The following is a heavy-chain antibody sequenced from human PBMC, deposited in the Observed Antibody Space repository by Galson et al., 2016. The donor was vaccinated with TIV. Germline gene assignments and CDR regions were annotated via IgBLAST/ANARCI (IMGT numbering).Heavy chain of an antibody. CDR1: GFTFITSG. CDR3: ARDPTSSPRVVSHYYYYGMDV. V-gene: IGHV1-58*01. CDR2: IVTGSGDT. D-gene: IGHD2-21*01. J-gene: IGHJ6*02. Sequence: SVKVSCKASGFTFITSGVHWVRQARGQRLEWIGWIVTGSGDTNYAQSFQQRVTITRDMSTSTAYLELRSLRSDDTAVYYCARDPTSSPRVVSHYYYYGMDVWGQGTTVTVS.